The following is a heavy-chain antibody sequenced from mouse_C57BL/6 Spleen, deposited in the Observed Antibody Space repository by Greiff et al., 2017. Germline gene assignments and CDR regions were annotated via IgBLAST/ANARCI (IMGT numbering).Heavy chain of an antibody. Sequence: QVQLQQSGPELVKPGASVKISCKASGYAFSSSWMNWVKQRPGKGLEWIGRIYPGDGDTNYNGKFKGKATLTADKSSSTAYMQLSSLTSEDSAVYFCAREGVRRVYYFDYWGQGTTLTVSS. CDR3: AREGVRRVYYFDY. D-gene: IGHD2-14*01. V-gene: IGHV1-82*01. CDR1: GYAFSSSW. CDR2: IYPGDGDT. J-gene: IGHJ2*01.